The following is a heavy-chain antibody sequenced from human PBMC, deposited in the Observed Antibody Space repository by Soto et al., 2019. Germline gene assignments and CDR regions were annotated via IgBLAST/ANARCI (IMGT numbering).Heavy chain of an antibody. J-gene: IGHJ4*02. CDR3: ASSSSASLHYFNF. D-gene: IGHD6-6*01. CDR2: FHFSGNT. Sequence: SETLSLTCTVSGESVSRPISHWGWVRQPPGKGLEWIGNFHFSGNTHYNPSLKSRVTISVDTSKREFSLKVTSVTAADTAVYYCASSSSASLHYFNFWGQGTLVTVYS. V-gene: IGHV4-39*07. CDR1: GESVSRPISH.